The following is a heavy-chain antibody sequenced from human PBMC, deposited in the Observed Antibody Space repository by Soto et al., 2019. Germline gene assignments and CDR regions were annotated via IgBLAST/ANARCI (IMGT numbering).Heavy chain of an antibody. J-gene: IGHJ3*02. Sequence: GGSLRLSCAASGFTFSSYAMSWVRQAPGKGLEWVSAISGSGGSTYYADSVKGRLTISRDNSKNTLYLQMNSLRAEDTAVYYCAKDGNGGGSYYFGAFDIWGQGTMVTVSS. V-gene: IGHV3-23*01. CDR2: ISGSGGST. CDR3: AKDGNGGGSYYFGAFDI. D-gene: IGHD1-26*01. CDR1: GFTFSSYA.